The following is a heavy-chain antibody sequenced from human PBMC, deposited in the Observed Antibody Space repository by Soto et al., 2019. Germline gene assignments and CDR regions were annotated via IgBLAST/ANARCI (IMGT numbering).Heavy chain of an antibody. Sequence: QVQLQQWGAGLLKPSETLSLTCAVYGGSFNGYYWSWIRQPPGKGLEWIGEINHSGSTNYNPSLKSRVTISIDTSKNQCSLKLSSVTAADRAVYYCASAGELGRFDYWGQGTLVTVSS. CDR3: ASAGELGRFDY. J-gene: IGHJ4*02. D-gene: IGHD3-10*01. CDR2: INHSGST. CDR1: GGSFNGYY. V-gene: IGHV4-34*01.